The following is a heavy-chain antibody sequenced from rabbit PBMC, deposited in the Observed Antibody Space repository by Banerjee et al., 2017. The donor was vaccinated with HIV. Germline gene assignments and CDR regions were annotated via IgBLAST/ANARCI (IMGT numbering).Heavy chain of an antibody. V-gene: IGHV1S47*01. D-gene: IGHD4-1*01. CDR3: ARDLTAAIGWNFGW. Sequence: QEQLVESGGGLVQPEGSLTLTCKASGFDFSTNAMCWVLQAPGKGPEWIACIYNGDDSSYYASWVNGRFPISRSTSLNTVTLQMTSLTAADTATYFCARDLTAAIGWNFGWWGQGTLVTVS. J-gene: IGHJ3*01. CDR1: GFDFSTNA. CDR2: IYNGDDSS.